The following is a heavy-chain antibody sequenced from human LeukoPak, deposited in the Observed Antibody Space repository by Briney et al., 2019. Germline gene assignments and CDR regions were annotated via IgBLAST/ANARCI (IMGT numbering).Heavy chain of an antibody. CDR3: ARSGIAAPYYYYMDV. V-gene: IGHV4-38-2*01. Sequence: SETLSLTCAVSGYSISSGYYWGWIRQPPGKGLEWIGSIYHSGSTYYNPSLKSRVTLSVDTSKNQFSLKLSSVTAADTAVYYCARSGIAAPYYYYMDVWGKGTTVTVSS. CDR1: GYSISSGYY. CDR2: IYHSGST. D-gene: IGHD6-6*01. J-gene: IGHJ6*03.